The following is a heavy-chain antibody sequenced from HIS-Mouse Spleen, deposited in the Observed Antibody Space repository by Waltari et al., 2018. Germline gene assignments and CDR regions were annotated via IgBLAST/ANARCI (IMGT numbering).Heavy chain of an antibody. CDR2: ISCTGGT. V-gene: IGHV4-39*07. J-gene: IGHJ2*01. Sequence: QLQLQESGPGLVKPSETLSLTCTVPGGSISSSSYYWGWIRQPPGKGLEWIGSISCTGGTYYNPSLKSRVTISVDTSKNQFSLKLSSVTAADTAVYYCAREIPYSSSWYDWYFDLWGRGTLVTVSS. CDR1: GGSISSSSYY. D-gene: IGHD6-13*01. CDR3: AREIPYSSSWYDWYFDL.